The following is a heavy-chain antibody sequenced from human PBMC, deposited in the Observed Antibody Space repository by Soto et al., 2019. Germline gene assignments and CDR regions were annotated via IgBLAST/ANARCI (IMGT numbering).Heavy chain of an antibody. V-gene: IGHV3-21*01. CDR3: APGSAFDI. CDR2: ISSSSSYI. Sequence: GGSLRLSCAASGLTFSSSSMNWVRKAPGKGLEWVSSISSSSSYIYYADSVKGRFTISRDNAKNSLYLQMNSLRAEDTAVYYCAPGSAFDIWGQGTMVTVPS. CDR1: GLTFSSSS. J-gene: IGHJ3*02. D-gene: IGHD1-26*01.